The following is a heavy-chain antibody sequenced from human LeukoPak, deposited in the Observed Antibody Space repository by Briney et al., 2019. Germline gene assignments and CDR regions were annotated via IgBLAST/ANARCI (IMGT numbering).Heavy chain of an antibody. CDR3: ARAAVGVVDY. D-gene: IGHD6-19*01. V-gene: IGHV4-30-4*01. Sequence: SETLSLTCTVSGGSISSGDYYWSWIRQPPGKGLEWIGYIYYSGSTYYDPSLKSRVTISVDTSKNQFSLKLSSVTAADTAVYYCARAAVGVVDYWGQGTLVTVSS. CDR2: IYYSGST. CDR1: GGSISSGDYY. J-gene: IGHJ4*02.